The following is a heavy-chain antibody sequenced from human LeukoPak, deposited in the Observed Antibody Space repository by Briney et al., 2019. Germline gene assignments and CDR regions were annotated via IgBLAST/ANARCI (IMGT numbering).Heavy chain of an antibody. CDR1: GGSISTYD. D-gene: IGHD3-16*01. J-gene: IGHJ3*02. Sequence: PSETLSLTCTVSGGSISTYDWSWIPQPPGKGLEWIGCIYYSGSTKYTPSLRSRVTISVDTSKNQFSLKLSSVTAADTAVYYCARALLGANDAFDIWGQGTMVTVSS. CDR2: IYYSGST. CDR3: ARALLGANDAFDI. V-gene: IGHV4-59*01.